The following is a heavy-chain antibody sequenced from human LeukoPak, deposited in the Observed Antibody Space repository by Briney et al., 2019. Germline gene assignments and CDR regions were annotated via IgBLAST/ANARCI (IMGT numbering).Heavy chain of an antibody. CDR1: GFKFSDHW. CDR2: IKQRGREK. D-gene: IGHD3-10*01. Sequence: GGSLRLSCATSGFKFSDHWMSWVRQAPGKGLEWVADIKQRGREKNYLDSVKGRFTISRDDAKNSLYLQMNNLRAEDTAVYYCARGPPYGSRSDYLDYWGQGTLVTVSS. J-gene: IGHJ4*02. V-gene: IGHV3-7*01. CDR3: ARGPPYGSRSDYLDY.